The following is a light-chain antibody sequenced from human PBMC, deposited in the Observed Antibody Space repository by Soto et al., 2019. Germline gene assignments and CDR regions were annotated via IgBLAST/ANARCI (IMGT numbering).Light chain of an antibody. J-gene: IGKJ4*01. CDR3: QQYDSFPLT. CDR1: QSISTW. Sequence: DTQLTQSPSTLSASVGDRVTITCRASQSISTWLAWFQQKPGKAPKLLIYKASNLDSGVPSRFSGGGSGTEFSLIISSLQPDDFATYFCQQYDSFPLTVGGGTKVEIK. V-gene: IGKV1-5*03. CDR2: KAS.